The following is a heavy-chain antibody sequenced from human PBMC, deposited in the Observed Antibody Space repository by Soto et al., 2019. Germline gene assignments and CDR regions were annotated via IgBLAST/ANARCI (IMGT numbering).Heavy chain of an antibody. CDR2: IKEDGSAA. CDR1: EFSISPYW. D-gene: IGHD6-13*01. CDR3: ARGTAAAGPYYYYGMDV. Sequence: GGSLRLSCVASEFSISPYWMSWVRQAPGKGLEWVANIKEDGSAARYVDSARDRFLISRDNAKNSLYLQMNSLRAEDTAVYYCARGTAAAGPYYYYGMDVWGQGTTVTVSS. J-gene: IGHJ6*02. V-gene: IGHV3-7*01.